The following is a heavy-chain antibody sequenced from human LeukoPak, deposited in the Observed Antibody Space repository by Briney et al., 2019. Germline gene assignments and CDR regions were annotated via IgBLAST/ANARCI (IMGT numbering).Heavy chain of an antibody. CDR3: ARDAVYCSGGSCYLYFDY. CDR2: ISYDGSNK. CDR1: GFTFSSYA. D-gene: IGHD2-15*01. J-gene: IGHJ4*02. V-gene: IGHV3-30*04. Sequence: QPGGSLRLSCAASGFTFSSYAMHWVRQAPGKGLECVAVISYDGSNKYYADSVKGRFTISRDNSKNTLYLQMNSLRAEDTAVYYCARDAVYCSGGSCYLYFDYWGQGTLVTVSS.